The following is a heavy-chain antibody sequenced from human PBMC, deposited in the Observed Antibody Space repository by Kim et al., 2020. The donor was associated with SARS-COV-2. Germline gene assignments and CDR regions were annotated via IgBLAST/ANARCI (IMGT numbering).Heavy chain of an antibody. CDR2: ISSSSSYI. Sequence: GGSLRLSCAASGFTFSSYSMNWVRQAPGKGLEWVSSISSSSSYIYYADSVKGRFTISRDNAKNSLYLQMNSLRAEDTAVYYCARDFRRTIFGAGYYGMDVWGQGTTVTVSS. J-gene: IGHJ6*02. V-gene: IGHV3-21*01. CDR3: ARDFRRTIFGAGYYGMDV. CDR1: GFTFSSYS. D-gene: IGHD3-3*01.